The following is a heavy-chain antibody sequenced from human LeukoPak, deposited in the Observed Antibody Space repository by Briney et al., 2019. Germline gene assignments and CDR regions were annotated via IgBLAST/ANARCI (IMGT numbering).Heavy chain of an antibody. Sequence: GGSLRLSCAASGFTFSSHGMSWVRQAPGKGLEWVSSVSGGTANTYYADSVKGRFTISRDNSKNTVYLQMNSLRAEDTAVYYCARAQEGLFDYWGQGTLVTVSS. V-gene: IGHV3-23*01. D-gene: IGHD3-3*01. CDR2: VSGGTANT. CDR3: ARAQEGLFDY. J-gene: IGHJ4*02. CDR1: GFTFSSHG.